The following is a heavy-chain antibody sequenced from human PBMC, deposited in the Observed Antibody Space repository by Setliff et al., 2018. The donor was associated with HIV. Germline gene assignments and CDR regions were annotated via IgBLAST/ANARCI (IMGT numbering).Heavy chain of an antibody. Sequence: PSETLSLTCTVSGGSISNYYWSWIRQSPGKGLEWIGYIYYGGHTNYNPSLKSRVTVSADTSKNQISLKLSSVTAADTAVYYCARGRTYFDWLLYGDYWGQGTLVTVSS. CDR1: GGSISNYY. CDR2: IYYGGHT. V-gene: IGHV4-59*12. J-gene: IGHJ4*02. CDR3: ARGRTYFDWLLYGDY. D-gene: IGHD3-9*01.